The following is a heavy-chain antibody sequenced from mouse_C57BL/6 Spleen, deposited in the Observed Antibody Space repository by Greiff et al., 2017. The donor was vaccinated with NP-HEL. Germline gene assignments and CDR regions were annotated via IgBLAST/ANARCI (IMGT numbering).Heavy chain of an antibody. CDR2: IYPRSGNT. CDR1: GYSFTSYY. J-gene: IGHJ3*01. Sequence: VQLQQSGPELVKPGASVKISCKASGYSFTSYYIHWVKQRPGQGLEWIGWIYPRSGNTKYNEKFKGKATLTADTSSSTAYMQLSSLTSEDSAVYYCASPSYYSKGTFAYWGQGTLVTVSA. V-gene: IGHV1-66*01. CDR3: ASPSYYSKGTFAY. D-gene: IGHD2-5*01.